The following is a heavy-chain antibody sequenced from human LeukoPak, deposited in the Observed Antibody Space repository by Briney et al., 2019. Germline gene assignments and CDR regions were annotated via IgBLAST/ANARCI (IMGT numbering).Heavy chain of an antibody. D-gene: IGHD6-13*01. J-gene: IGHJ4*02. CDR3: ARGLVYSRSWYYDY. CDR1: GGSISSSSYY. Sequence: SETLSLTCTVSGGSISSSSYYWGWIRQPPGEGLEWIGSIYYSGSTYYNPSLKSRVTISVDTSKNQFSLKLSSVTAADTAVYYCARGLVYSRSWYYDYWGQGTLVTVSS. V-gene: IGHV4-39*07. CDR2: IYYSGST.